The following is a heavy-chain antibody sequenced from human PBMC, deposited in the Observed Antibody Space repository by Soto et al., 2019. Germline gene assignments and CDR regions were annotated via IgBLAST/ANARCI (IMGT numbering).Heavy chain of an antibody. CDR3: ARGTMVRGVTAYYYYGMDV. Sequence: SETLSLTCTVSGGSISSSSYYWGWIRQPPGKGLEWIGSIYYSGSTYYNPSLKSRVTISVDTSKNQFSLKLSSVTAADTAVYYCARGTMVRGVTAYYYYGMDVWGQGTTVTSP. J-gene: IGHJ6*02. V-gene: IGHV4-39*01. D-gene: IGHD3-10*01. CDR2: IYYSGST. CDR1: GGSISSSSYY.